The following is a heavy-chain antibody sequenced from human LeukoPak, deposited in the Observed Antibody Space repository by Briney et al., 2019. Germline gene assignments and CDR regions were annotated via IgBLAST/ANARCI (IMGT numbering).Heavy chain of an antibody. V-gene: IGHV4-4*02. D-gene: IGHD2-2*01. J-gene: IGHJ5*02. Sequence: ASGTLSLTCAVSGGSISSSNWGSGGRQPPGEGLGWIGEIYHSGSTNYNPSLKSRVTISVDKSKNQFSLKLSSVTAADTAVYFCARIMGRGYCISTSCRGDWFDHWGQGTLVTVSS. CDR1: GGSISSSNW. CDR2: IYHSGST. CDR3: ARIMGRGYCISTSCRGDWFDH.